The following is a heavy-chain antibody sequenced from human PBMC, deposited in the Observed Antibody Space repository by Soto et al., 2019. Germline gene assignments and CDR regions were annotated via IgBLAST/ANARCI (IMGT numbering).Heavy chain of an antibody. V-gene: IGHV4-31*03. CDR3: ARFPSRAHYFAMDV. J-gene: IGHJ6*02. Sequence: TLSLTFNVSGGSINSGGYYWTWIRQHPGRGLESIGYIYYSGDTYYNPPLKSRLSISLDTSKNQFSLKLTSVTAADTAIYYCARFPSRAHYFAMDVWGHGTAVTVSS. CDR1: GGSINSGGYY. CDR2: IYYSGDT. D-gene: IGHD2-2*01.